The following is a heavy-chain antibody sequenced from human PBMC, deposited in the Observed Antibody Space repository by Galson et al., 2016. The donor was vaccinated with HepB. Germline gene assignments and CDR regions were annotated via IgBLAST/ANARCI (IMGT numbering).Heavy chain of an antibody. CDR3: ATYLGGIVRASDY. CDR2: VYYSGST. CDR1: GGSISSSHYY. J-gene: IGHJ4*02. V-gene: IGHV4-39*01. Sequence: SLTCTVSGGSISSSHYYCGWIRQPPGKGLEWIGNVYYSGSTYYNPSLKSRVTISVDTSKNQFSLKLTSVTAADTAVYYCATYLGGIVRASDYWSQGTLVTVSS. D-gene: IGHD1-26*01.